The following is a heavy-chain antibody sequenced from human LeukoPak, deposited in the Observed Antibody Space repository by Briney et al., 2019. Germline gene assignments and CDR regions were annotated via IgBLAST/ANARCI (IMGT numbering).Heavy chain of an antibody. CDR2: ISSSGSTI. Sequence: GGSLRLSCAASGFTFSSYEMNWVRQARGKGLEWVSYISSSGSTIYYADSVKGRFTISRDNAKNSLYLQINSLRAEDTAVYYCAELGITMIGGVWGKGTTVTISS. CDR1: GFTFSSYE. V-gene: IGHV3-48*03. D-gene: IGHD3-10*02. CDR3: AELGITMIGGV. J-gene: IGHJ6*04.